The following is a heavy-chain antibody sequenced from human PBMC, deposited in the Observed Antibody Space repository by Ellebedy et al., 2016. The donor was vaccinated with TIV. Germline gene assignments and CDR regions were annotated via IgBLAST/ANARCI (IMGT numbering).Heavy chain of an antibody. J-gene: IGHJ6*02. CDR1: GFTFSIYA. V-gene: IGHV3-33*08. CDR3: ARDYCSSTSCFVYYYYGMDV. Sequence: PGGSLRLSCAASGFTFSIYAMSWVRQAPGKRLELAAVIWYDGSNKYYANSVKGRFTISRDNSKNTLYLQMNSLRAEDTAVYYCARDYCSSTSCFVYYYYGMDVWGQGTTVTVSS. CDR2: IWYDGSNK. D-gene: IGHD2-2*01.